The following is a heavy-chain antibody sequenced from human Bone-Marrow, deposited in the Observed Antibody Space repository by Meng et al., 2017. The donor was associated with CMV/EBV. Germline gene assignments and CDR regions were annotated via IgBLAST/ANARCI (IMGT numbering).Heavy chain of an antibody. CDR2: IWYDGSNK. V-gene: IGHV3-33*06. CDR3: AKDNHTTIGGGGFDY. D-gene: IGHD3-10*02. CDR1: GFTLSSYG. Sequence: GESLKISCAASGFTLSSYGMHWVRQAPGKGLEWVAVIWYDGSNKYYADSVKGRFTISRDNSKNTLYLQMNSLRAEDTAVYYCAKDNHTTIGGGGFDYWGQGTLVTVSS. J-gene: IGHJ4*02.